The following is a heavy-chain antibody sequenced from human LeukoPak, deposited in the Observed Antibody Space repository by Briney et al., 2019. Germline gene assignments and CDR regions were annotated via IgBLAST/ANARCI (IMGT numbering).Heavy chain of an antibody. CDR3: ARMGCSSTSCYYFDY. V-gene: IGHV1-24*01. CDR2: FDVAETDT. Sequence: ASVKVSCKVSGYTLSELSMHWVRQSPGKGLEWMGGFDVAETDTIYAQKFQGRVTMTEDTSTDTAYMELSRLRSDDTAVYYCARMGCSSTSCYYFDYWGQGTLVTVSS. CDR1: GYTLSELS. J-gene: IGHJ4*02. D-gene: IGHD2-2*01.